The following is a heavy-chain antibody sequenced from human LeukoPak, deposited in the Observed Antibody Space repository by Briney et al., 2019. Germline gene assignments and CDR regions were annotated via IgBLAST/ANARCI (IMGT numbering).Heavy chain of an antibody. V-gene: IGHV4-59*01. J-gene: IGHJ5*02. CDR3: ARDRRYSNYGGFDP. CDR1: GGSISTYY. Sequence: SETLSLTCTVSGGSISTYYWSWIRQPPGKGLEWIGYIYYSGSTSYNPSLKSRVTISVDTSKNQFSLKLSSVTAADTAVYYCARDRRYSNYGGFDPWGQGTLVTVSS. CDR2: IYYSGST. D-gene: IGHD4-11*01.